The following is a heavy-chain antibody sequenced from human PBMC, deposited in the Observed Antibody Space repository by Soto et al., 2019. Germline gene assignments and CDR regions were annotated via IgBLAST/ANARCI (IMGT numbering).Heavy chain of an antibody. J-gene: IGHJ6*03. CDR1: GGSFSGYY. Sequence: SETLSLTCAVYGGSFSGYYWSWIRQPPGKGLEWIGEINHSGSTNYNPSLKSRVTISLDTSKNQFSLKLTSVTAAGTAVYYCARGPRYYYGSGSHYYYYYMDVWGKGTTVTVSS. CDR2: INHSGST. V-gene: IGHV4-34*01. CDR3: ARGPRYYYGSGSHYYYYYMDV. D-gene: IGHD3-10*01.